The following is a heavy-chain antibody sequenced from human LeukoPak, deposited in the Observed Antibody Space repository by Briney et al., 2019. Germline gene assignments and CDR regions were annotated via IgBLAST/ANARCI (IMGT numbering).Heavy chain of an antibody. Sequence: HSGSTNYTPSLKSRVTISVDRSKNQFSLKLNSVTAADTAVYYCAREYYFDSSGYPLFDYWGQGTLVTVSS. D-gene: IGHD3-22*01. CDR3: AREYYFDSSGYPLFDY. CDR2: HSGST. V-gene: IGHV4-4*02. J-gene: IGHJ4*02.